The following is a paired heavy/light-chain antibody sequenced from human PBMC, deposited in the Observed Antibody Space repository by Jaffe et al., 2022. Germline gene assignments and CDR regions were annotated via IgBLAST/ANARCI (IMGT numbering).Heavy chain of an antibody. Sequence: QVQLQESGPGLVKPSETLSLTCAVSGYSISDGYYWGWIRQPPGKGLEWIGSIYHSGTTYYNPSLKSRVTISVDTSKNQFSLRLRYVTAADTAVYYCARHGYFYADRGTWDYWGQGILVTVSS. CDR3: ARHGYFYADRGTWDY. D-gene: IGHD3-10*01. J-gene: IGHJ4*02. CDR2: IYHSGTT. V-gene: IGHV4-38-2*01. CDR1: GYSISDGYY.
Light chain of an antibody. J-gene: IGLJ2*01. CDR3: GSYTNTNTHV. Sequence: QSALTQPASVSGSPGQSITISCTGSSSDVGDYNSVSWYQQHPGKAPKLMIYEVSHRPSGVSNRFSGSKSGNTASLTISGLQAEDEADYFCGSYTNTNTHVFGGGTKLTVL. CDR2: EVS. V-gene: IGLV2-14*01. CDR1: SSDVGDYNS.